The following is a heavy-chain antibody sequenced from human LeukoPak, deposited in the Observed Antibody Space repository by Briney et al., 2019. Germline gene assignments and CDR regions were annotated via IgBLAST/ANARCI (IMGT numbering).Heavy chain of an antibody. CDR1: GYTFISYG. D-gene: IGHD5-18*01. CDR2: INPSGGST. V-gene: IGHV1-46*01. J-gene: IGHJ4*02. Sequence: ASMKVSCKASGYTFISYGISWVRQAPGQGLEWMGIINPSGGSTSYAQKFQGRVTMTRDMSTSTVYMELSSLRSEDTAVYYCARDREGYSYGLYFDYWGQGTLVTVSS. CDR3: ARDREGYSYGLYFDY.